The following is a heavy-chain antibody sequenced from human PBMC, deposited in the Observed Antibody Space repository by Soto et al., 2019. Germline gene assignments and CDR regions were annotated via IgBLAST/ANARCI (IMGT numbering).Heavy chain of an antibody. CDR3: ARAGATKGFDY. Sequence: QVQLQESGPGLVKPSETLSLTCTVSGGSISSYYWSWIRQPPGKGLEWIGYIYYSGSTNYNPSLKSRVTISVDTSKNQFSLKLSSVTAADTAVYYCARAGATKGFDYWGQGTLVPVSS. V-gene: IGHV4-59*01. CDR2: IYYSGST. J-gene: IGHJ4*02. D-gene: IGHD1-26*01. CDR1: GGSISSYY.